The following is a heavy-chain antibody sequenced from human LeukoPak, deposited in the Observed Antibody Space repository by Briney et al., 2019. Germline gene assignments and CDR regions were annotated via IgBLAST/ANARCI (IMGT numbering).Heavy chain of an antibody. CDR3: ARDGRYCSGGSCRDYGMDV. D-gene: IGHD2-15*01. CDR2: IIPILGIA. CDR1: GGTSSSYA. J-gene: IGHJ6*02. V-gene: IGHV1-69*04. Sequence: PEASVKVSCKASGGTSSSYAISWVRQAPGQGLEWMGRIIPILGIANYAQKFQGRVTITADKSTSTAYMELSSLRSEDTAVYYCARDGRYCSGGSCRDYGMDVWGQGTTVTVSS.